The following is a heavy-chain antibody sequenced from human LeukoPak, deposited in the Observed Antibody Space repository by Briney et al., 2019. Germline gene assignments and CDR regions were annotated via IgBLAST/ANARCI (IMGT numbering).Heavy chain of an antibody. J-gene: IGHJ3*02. D-gene: IGHD3-22*01. CDR3: ARGNYYDSSGSTRGAFDI. V-gene: IGHV1-69*13. CDR2: IIPIFGTA. CDR1: GYTFTRYG. Sequence: SVKVSCKASGYTFTRYGISWVRQAPGQGLEWMGGIIPIFGTANYAQKFQGRVTITADESTSTAYMELSSLRSEDTAVYYCARGNYYDSSGSTRGAFDIWGQGTMVTVSS.